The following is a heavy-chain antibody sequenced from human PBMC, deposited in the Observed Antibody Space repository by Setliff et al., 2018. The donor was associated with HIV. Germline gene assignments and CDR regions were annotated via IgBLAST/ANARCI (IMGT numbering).Heavy chain of an antibody. CDR2: IYTSGAT. J-gene: IGHJ4*02. D-gene: IGHD6-19*01. CDR3: ARSPRIGVAGEFEY. Sequence: SETLSLTCTVSGGSISSENHYSTWIRQPAGKGLEWIGRIYTSGATKYSPSLKSRVTISIDTSENQVSLKLSSVTAADTAVYYCARSPRIGVAGEFEYWGQGTLVTVSS. CDR1: GGSISSENHY. V-gene: IGHV4-61*02.